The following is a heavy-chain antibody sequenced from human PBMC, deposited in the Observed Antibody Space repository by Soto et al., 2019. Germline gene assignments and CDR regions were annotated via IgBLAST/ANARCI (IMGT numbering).Heavy chain of an antibody. D-gene: IGHD6-19*01. Sequence: QVQLVQSGAEVKKPGASVKVSCKASGYTFTSYYMHWVRQAPGQGLEWMGIINPSGGSTSYAQKFQGRVTMTRDTSTSTVYMELSSLRSEDTAVYYCARENDGGWYGPYYFDYWGQGTLVTVSS. CDR3: ARENDGGWYGPYYFDY. CDR2: INPSGGST. CDR1: GYTFTSYY. J-gene: IGHJ4*02. V-gene: IGHV1-46*03.